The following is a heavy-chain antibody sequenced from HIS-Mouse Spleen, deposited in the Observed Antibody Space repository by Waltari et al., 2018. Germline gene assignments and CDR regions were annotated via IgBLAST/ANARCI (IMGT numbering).Heavy chain of an antibody. D-gene: IGHD3-10*01. CDR2: INPNRGGT. Sequence: QVQLVQSGAEVKKPGASVKVSCKASGYTFTGYYMHWVRQAPGQGLEWMGWINPNRGGTNSAQKFEGRVTMTRETSISTAYMELSRLRSDDTAVYYCARDYYGSGSYYYYYGMDVWGQGTTVTVSS. CDR3: ARDYYGSGSYYYYYGMDV. CDR1: GYTFTGYY. J-gene: IGHJ6*02. V-gene: IGHV1-2*02.